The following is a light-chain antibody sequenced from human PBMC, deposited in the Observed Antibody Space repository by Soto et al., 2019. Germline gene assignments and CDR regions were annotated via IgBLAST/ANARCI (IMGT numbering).Light chain of an antibody. CDR1: SSDIGGYNY. CDR2: EVT. V-gene: IGLV2-14*01. CDR3: SSYTSSNTLV. J-gene: IGLJ1*01. Sequence: HSALTQPASVSGSPGQSITISCTGGSSDIGGYNYVSWFQQHPGKVPKLMIYEVTNRPSGVSNRFSGSKSGSTASLTISGLQAEDEADYYCSSYTSSNTLVFGTGTKVTVL.